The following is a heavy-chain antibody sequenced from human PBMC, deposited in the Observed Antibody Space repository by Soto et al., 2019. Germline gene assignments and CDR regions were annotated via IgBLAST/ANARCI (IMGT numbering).Heavy chain of an antibody. Sequence: RLSWAAAGCTFGSYGMHWVRQAQGKGLEWVAVIWSDGSNKYYADSVKGRFTISRDNSKNTLYLQMNSLRAEDTAVYYCAKGGVQLWPRTYFDYWGQGTLVTVSS. CDR3: AKGGVQLWPRTYFDY. J-gene: IGHJ4*02. V-gene: IGHV3-33*06. D-gene: IGHD5-18*01. CDR1: GCTFGSYG. CDR2: IWSDGSNK.